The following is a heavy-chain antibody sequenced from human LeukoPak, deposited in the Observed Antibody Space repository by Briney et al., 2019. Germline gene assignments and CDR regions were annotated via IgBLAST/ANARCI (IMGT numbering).Heavy chain of an antibody. D-gene: IGHD1-26*01. CDR2: ISGSGPFSTSGTPT. V-gene: IGHV3-23*01. CDR3: AKVQQKWEPSSFDY. Sequence: GGSLRLSCVASEFTFRSYAMNWVRQAPGKGLEWVSTISGSGPFSTSGTPTYYADSVKGRFTISRDNSKNTLYLQMNSLRAEDTAVYYCAKVQQKWEPSSFDYWGQGTLVTVSS. J-gene: IGHJ4*02. CDR1: EFTFRSYA.